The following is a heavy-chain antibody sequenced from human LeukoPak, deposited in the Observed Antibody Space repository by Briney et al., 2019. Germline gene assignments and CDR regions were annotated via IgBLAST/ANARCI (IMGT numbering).Heavy chain of an antibody. J-gene: IGHJ6*03. CDR3: ARVPRVTLWSGYYSEGGYYYYYMDV. V-gene: IGHV4-31*03. Sequence: PSQTLSLTCTVSGGSISSGGYYWSWIRQHPGKGLEWIGYIYYSGSTYYNPSLKSRVTISVDTSKNQFSLKLSSVTAADTAVCYCARVPRVTLWSGYYSEGGYYYYYMDVWGKGTTVTVSS. CDR2: IYYSGST. CDR1: GGSISSGGYY. D-gene: IGHD3-3*01.